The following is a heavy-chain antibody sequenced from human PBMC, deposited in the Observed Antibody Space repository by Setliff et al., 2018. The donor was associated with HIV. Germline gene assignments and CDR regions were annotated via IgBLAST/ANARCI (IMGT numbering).Heavy chain of an antibody. D-gene: IGHD3-10*01. Sequence: PGGSLRLSCAASGFTFSSYAMHWVRQAPGKGLEWVANIKEDGSEKYYVDSVTGRFTTSRDNAKNSLYLQMNSLRAEDTAVYYCARILSSRGIIEAYYYAMDVWGQGTTVTVSS. CDR2: IKEDGSEK. CDR1: GFTFSSYA. J-gene: IGHJ6*02. CDR3: ARILSSRGIIEAYYYAMDV. V-gene: IGHV3-7*01.